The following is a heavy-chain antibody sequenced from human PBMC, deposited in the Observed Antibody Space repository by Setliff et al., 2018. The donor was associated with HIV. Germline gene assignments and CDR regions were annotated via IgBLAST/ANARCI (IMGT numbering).Heavy chain of an antibody. CDR2: INYGRTT. V-gene: IGHV4-34*01. Sequence: SETLSLTCTVYGGSFSGYYWTWIRQPPGKGLEFIGEINYGRTTNYNPSLESRVTISVDTSKNQFSLRMKSVNAGDTGKYYCVRRRGPMVRGVDPSPSYYFDYWGQGTLVTVSS. CDR3: VRRRGPMVRGVDPSPSYYFDY. CDR1: GGSFSGYY. D-gene: IGHD3-10*01. J-gene: IGHJ4*02.